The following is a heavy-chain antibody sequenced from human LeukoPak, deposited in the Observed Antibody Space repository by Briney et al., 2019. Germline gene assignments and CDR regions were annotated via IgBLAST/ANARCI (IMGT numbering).Heavy chain of an antibody. D-gene: IGHD2-2*01. CDR1: GFTFSSYS. CDR2: ISSSSSYI. Sequence: GGSLRLSCAASGFTFSSYSMNWVRQAPGKGLEWVSSISSSSSYIYYADSVKGRFTISRDNDKNSLYLQMNSLRAEDTAVYYCARDTDCSSTSCYVNALDYWGQGTLVTVSS. CDR3: ARDTDCSSTSCYVNALDY. J-gene: IGHJ4*02. V-gene: IGHV3-21*06.